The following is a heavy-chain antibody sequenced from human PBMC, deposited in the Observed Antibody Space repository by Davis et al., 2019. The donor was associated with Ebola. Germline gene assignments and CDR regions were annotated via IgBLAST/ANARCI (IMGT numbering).Heavy chain of an antibody. V-gene: IGHV4-39*07. CDR2: INHSGST. CDR1: GGSISSSSYY. Sequence: GSLRLSCTVSGGSISSSSYYWGWIRQPPGKGLEWIGEINHSGSTNYNPSLKSRVTISVDTSKNQFSLKLSSVTAADTAVYYCARLRCSSTSCHHLYYYYGMDVWGQGTTVTVSS. J-gene: IGHJ6*02. CDR3: ARLRCSSTSCHHLYYYYGMDV. D-gene: IGHD2-2*01.